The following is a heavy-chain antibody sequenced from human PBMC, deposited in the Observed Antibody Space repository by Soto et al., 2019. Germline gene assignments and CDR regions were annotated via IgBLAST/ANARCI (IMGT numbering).Heavy chain of an antibody. CDR1: GNSISTTNW. CDR2: IYHSGST. CDR3: ARDVGYHYDGSPSGQFDF. D-gene: IGHD3-22*01. Sequence: PSETLSLTCVVSGNSISTTNWWSWVRQSPGKGLEWIGEIYHSGSTNYNPSLKSRVTISVDKSKNQFSLKLSSVTAADTAVYYCARDVGYHYDGSPSGQFDFWGQGTLVTVPS. J-gene: IGHJ4*02. V-gene: IGHV4-4*02.